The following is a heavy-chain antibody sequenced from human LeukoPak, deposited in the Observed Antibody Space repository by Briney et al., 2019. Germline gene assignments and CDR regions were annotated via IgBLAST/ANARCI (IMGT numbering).Heavy chain of an antibody. D-gene: IGHD2-2*01. J-gene: IGHJ6*02. CDR3: AAPDCSSTSCRWLNYYYYYGMDV. CDR2: IVVGSGNT. V-gene: IGHV1-58*02. Sequence: GASVKVSCKASGFTFTSSAMQWVRQARGQRLEWIGWIVVGSGNTNYAQKFQERVTITRDMSTGTAYMELSSLRSEDTAVYYCAAPDCSSTSCRWLNYYYYYGMDVWGQGTTVTVSS. CDR1: GFTFTSSA.